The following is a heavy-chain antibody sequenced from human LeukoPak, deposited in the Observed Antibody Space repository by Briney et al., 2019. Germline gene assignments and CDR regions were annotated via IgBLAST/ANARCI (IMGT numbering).Heavy chain of an antibody. D-gene: IGHD6-13*01. V-gene: IGHV3-11*01. Sequence: GGSLRLSCAASGFTFSDYYTSWIRQAPGKGLEWVSYISSSGSTIYYADSVKGRFTISRDNAKNSLYLQMNSLRAEDTAVYYCARPSSSSWYEPFDYWGQGTLVTVSS. CDR1: GFTFSDYY. J-gene: IGHJ4*02. CDR3: ARPSSSSWYEPFDY. CDR2: ISSSGSTI.